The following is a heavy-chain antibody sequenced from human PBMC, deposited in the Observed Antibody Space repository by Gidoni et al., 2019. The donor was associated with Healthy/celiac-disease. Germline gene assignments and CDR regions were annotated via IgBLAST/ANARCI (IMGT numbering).Heavy chain of an antibody. Sequence: EVQLVESGGGLIQPGGSLRLSCAASGFTVSSNYMSWVRQAPGKGLEWVSVIYSGGSTYDADSVKGRFTISRDNSKNTRYLQMNSLRAEDTAVYYCARRRGIAAGFDPWGQGTLVTVSS. D-gene: IGHD6-13*01. CDR3: ARRRGIAAGFDP. V-gene: IGHV3-53*01. CDR1: GFTVSSNY. J-gene: IGHJ5*02. CDR2: IYSGGST.